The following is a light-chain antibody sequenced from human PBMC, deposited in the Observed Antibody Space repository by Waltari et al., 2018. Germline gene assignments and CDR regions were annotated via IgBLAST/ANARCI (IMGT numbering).Light chain of an antibody. CDR1: QRVLSSSDNKNY. CDR2: WAS. CDR3: QQYYSPLYT. V-gene: IGKV4-1*01. J-gene: IGKJ2*01. Sequence: DFVMTQSPASLSVSLGERATINCRSSQRVLSSSDNKNYLAWFQHKPGHPPKLLIYWASLRQSGVPDRFSGSGSERDFSLTISSVQAEDVAVYYCQQYYSPLYTLGQGTKLEIK.